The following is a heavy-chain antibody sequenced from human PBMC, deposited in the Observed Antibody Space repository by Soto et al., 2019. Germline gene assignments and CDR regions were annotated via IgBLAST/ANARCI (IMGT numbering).Heavy chain of an antibody. CDR3: ARARHYYDSSGYYANWFDP. V-gene: IGHV4-59*01. CDR1: GGSISSYY. D-gene: IGHD3-22*01. CDR2: IYYSGST. Sequence: PSETLSLTCTVSGGSISSYYWSWIRQPPGKGLEWIGYIYYSGSTNYNPSLKSRVTISVGTSKNQFSLKLSSVTAADTAVYHCARARHYYDSSGYYANWFDPWGQGTLVTVSS. J-gene: IGHJ5*02.